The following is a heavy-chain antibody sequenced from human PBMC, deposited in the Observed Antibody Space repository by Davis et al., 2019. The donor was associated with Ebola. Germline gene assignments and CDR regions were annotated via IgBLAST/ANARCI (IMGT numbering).Heavy chain of an antibody. V-gene: IGHV3-23*01. J-gene: IGHJ5*02. Sequence: GESLKISCVASGFTFRSNAMSWVRQAPGKGLESVAVTTDSGTTAYYADSVRGRFTISRDNSKNTLYLQMNSLRIEDTAVYYCARDPRGISASWFDPWGQGTLVTVSS. CDR1: GFTFRSNA. D-gene: IGHD3-10*01. CDR2: TTDSGTTA. CDR3: ARDPRGISASWFDP.